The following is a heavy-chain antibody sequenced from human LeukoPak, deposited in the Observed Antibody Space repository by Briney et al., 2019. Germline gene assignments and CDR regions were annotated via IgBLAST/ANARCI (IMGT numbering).Heavy chain of an antibody. CDR2: ISGRSSYM. Sequence: GGSLRLSCAASGFTFSDYSMNWVRQAPGKGLEWVSSISGRSSYMFYADSVRGRFTISRDNAENSLYLQMNSLRDEDTAVYYCARDPYSGGYGAYYYYYMDVWGKGTTVTVSS. V-gene: IGHV3-21*01. CDR1: GFTFSDYS. CDR3: ARDPYSGGYGAYYYYYMDV. D-gene: IGHD6-19*01. J-gene: IGHJ6*03.